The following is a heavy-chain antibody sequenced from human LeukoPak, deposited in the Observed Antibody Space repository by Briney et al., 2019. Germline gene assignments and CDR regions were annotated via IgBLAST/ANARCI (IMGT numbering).Heavy chain of an antibody. Sequence: GGSLRLSCAASGFTFSSYWMNWARQAPGKGLEWVANIKQDGSEKYYVDSVKGRFTISRDNAKNSLYLQMNSLRAEDTAVYYCARGLLEWLLPDAFDIWGQGTMVTVSS. CDR3: ARGLLEWLLPDAFDI. D-gene: IGHD3-3*01. CDR1: GFTFSSYW. CDR2: IKQDGSEK. V-gene: IGHV3-7*01. J-gene: IGHJ3*02.